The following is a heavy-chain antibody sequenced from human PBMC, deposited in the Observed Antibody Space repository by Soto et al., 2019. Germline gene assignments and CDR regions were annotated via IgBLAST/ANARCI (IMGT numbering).Heavy chain of an antibody. J-gene: IGHJ4*02. V-gene: IGHV3-30-3*01. Sequence: QVQLVESGGGVVQPGRSLRLSCAASGFTFSSYAMHWVRQAPGKGLEWVAVISYDGSNKYYADSVKGRFTISRDNSKNTLYLQMNSLRAEDTAVYYCARGGARGESATTEFDYWGQGTLVSVSS. CDR2: ISYDGSNK. D-gene: IGHD6-25*01. CDR3: ARGGARGESATTEFDY. CDR1: GFTFSSYA.